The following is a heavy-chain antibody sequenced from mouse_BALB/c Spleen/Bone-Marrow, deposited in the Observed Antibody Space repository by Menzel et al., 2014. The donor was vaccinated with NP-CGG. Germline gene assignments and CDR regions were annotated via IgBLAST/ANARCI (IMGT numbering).Heavy chain of an antibody. D-gene: IGHD2-10*01. Sequence: EVQLQQSGTVLARPGASVKMSCKASDYTFTSYRMHWLKQRPGQGLEWIGAIYPGNSDTSYNQKFKGKAELTAVTSTSXAYMDLSSLTNEDSAVYYCTLAYFGQGDWFFDVWGAGTTVTVSS. J-gene: IGHJ1*01. CDR2: IYPGNSDT. V-gene: IGHV1-5*01. CDR1: DYTFTSYR. CDR3: TLAYFGQGDWFFDV.